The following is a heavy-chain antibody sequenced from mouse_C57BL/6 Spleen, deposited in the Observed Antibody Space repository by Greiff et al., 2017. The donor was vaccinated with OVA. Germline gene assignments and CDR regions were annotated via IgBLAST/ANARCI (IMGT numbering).Heavy chain of an antibody. Sequence: QVQLQQPGAELVRPGSSVKLSCKASGYTFTSYWMHWVKQRPIQGLEWIGNIDPSDSETHYNQKFKDKATLTVDKSSSTAYMQLSSLPSEDSAVSDGARGYTSAYWGQGTLLTVSA. V-gene: IGHV1-52*01. J-gene: IGHJ3*01. CDR2: IDPSDSET. CDR1: GYTFTSYW. D-gene: IGHD3-1*01. CDR3: ARGYTSAY.